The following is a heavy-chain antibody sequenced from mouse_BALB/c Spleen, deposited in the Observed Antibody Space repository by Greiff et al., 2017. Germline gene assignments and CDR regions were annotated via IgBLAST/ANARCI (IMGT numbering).Heavy chain of an antibody. Sequence: VQRVESGPGLVAPSQSLSITCTVSGFSLTSYGVHWVRQPPGKGLEWLGVIWAGGSTNYNSALMSRLSISKDNSKSQVFLKMNSLQTDDTAMYYCARVYYGSSYEYFDVWGAGTTVTVSS. CDR3: ARVYYGSSYEYFDV. V-gene: IGHV2-9*02. J-gene: IGHJ1*01. CDR2: IWAGGST. D-gene: IGHD1-1*01. CDR1: GFSLTSYG.